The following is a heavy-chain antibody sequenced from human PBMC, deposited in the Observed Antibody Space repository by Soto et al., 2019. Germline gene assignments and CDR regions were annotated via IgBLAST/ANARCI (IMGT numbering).Heavy chain of an antibody. CDR1: GFTFSSSA. Sequence: AGGSLRLSCAASGFTFSSSAMSWVRQAPAKGLEWVSTITGSGRNTYYADSVKGRFTISRDNSKNTLFLQMNSLRAEDTAIYYCAKVYGAQRAWFDTWGQGTLVPVSS. V-gene: IGHV3-23*01. CDR2: ITGSGRNT. J-gene: IGHJ5*02. CDR3: AKVYGAQRAWFDT. D-gene: IGHD4-17*01.